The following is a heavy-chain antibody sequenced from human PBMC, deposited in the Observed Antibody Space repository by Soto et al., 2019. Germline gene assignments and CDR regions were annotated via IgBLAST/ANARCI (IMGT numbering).Heavy chain of an antibody. J-gene: IGHJ3*02. CDR1: GFSFDNFA. CDR3: AKGGSSSWLRDGLHI. Sequence: EVQLVESGGGIVEPGRSLRLSCAASGFSFDNFAMHWVRQAPGKGLVWVSSISSNSGNIGYADSVKGRFTSSRDNAKNSLYLEMNSLRVEDTALYYCAKGGSSSWLRDGLHIWGQGTMVTASS. CDR2: ISSNSGNI. V-gene: IGHV3-9*01. D-gene: IGHD6-19*01.